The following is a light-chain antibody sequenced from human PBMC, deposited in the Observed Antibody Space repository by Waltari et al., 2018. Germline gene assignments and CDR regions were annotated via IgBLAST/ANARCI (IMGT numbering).Light chain of an antibody. J-gene: IGKJ5*01. Sequence: EIVLTPSPATLSLSPVERATLSCRASQSVSSYLAWYQQKPGQAPRLLIYDATNRATGIPARFSGSGSGTDFTLTKGCLEPEDCAVYYCQQRSNWPPITFGQGTRLEI. V-gene: IGKV3-11*01. CDR2: DAT. CDR1: QSVSSY. CDR3: QQRSNWPPIT.